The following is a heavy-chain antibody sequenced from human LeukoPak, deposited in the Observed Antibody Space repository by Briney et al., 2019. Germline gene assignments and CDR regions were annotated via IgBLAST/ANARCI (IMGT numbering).Heavy chain of an antibody. CDR2: FDPEDGET. CDR1: GYTLTELS. V-gene: IGHV1-24*01. J-gene: IGHJ4*02. Sequence: AASVKVSCKVSGYTLTELSMRWVRQAPGKGREWMGGFDPEDGETIYAQKFQGRVTMTEDTSTDTAYMELSSLRSEDTAVYYCATGIRGTFDYWGQGTLVTVSS. D-gene: IGHD3-10*01. CDR3: ATGIRGTFDY.